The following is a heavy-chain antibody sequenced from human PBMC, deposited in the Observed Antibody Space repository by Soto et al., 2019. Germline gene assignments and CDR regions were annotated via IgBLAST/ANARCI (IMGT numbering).Heavy chain of an antibody. V-gene: IGHV1-2*04. CDR2: INPNSGGT. Sequence: EASLKVSCNASGYTFTGYYMHWVLQAPGQGLEWMGWINPNSGGTNYAQKFQGWVTMTRDTSISTAYMELSRLRSDDTAVYYCAREIPKGYDFWSGPMIGMDVWGQGTTVTVAS. CDR1: GYTFTGYY. CDR3: AREIPKGYDFWSGPMIGMDV. J-gene: IGHJ6*01. D-gene: IGHD3-3*01.